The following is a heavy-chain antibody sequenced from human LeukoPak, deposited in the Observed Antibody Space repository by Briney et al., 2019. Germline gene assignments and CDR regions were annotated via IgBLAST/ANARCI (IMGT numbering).Heavy chain of an antibody. J-gene: IGHJ4*02. D-gene: IGHD1-26*01. V-gene: IGHV3-33*01. CDR3: ARARMVGGTTYYFAY. CDR1: GFTFRDYG. Sequence: GRSLSLSCAASGFTFRDYGMHWVRQAPGKGLEWVALIWYDGTTKDYADSVKSRFTISRDNSKNTLYLQMNSLRAEDTAVYYCARARMVGGTTYYFAYWGQGTLVTVSS. CDR2: IWYDGTTK.